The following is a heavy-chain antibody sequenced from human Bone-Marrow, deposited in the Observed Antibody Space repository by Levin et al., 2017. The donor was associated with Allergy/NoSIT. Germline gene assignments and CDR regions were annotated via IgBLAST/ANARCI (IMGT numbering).Heavy chain of an antibody. V-gene: IGHV3-21*01. D-gene: IGHD4-17*01. CDR3: ARDPVTSYWYFDL. J-gene: IGHJ2*01. CDR2: ISSSSSYI. CDR1: GFTFSSYS. Sequence: PGGSLRLSCAASGFTFSSYSMNWVRQAPGKGLEWVSSISSSSSYIYYADSVKGRFTISRDNAKNSLYLQMNSLRAEDTAVYYCARDPVTSYWYFDLWGRGTLVTVSS.